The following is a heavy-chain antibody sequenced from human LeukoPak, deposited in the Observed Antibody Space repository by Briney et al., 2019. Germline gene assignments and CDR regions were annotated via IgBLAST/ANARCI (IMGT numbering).Heavy chain of an antibody. V-gene: IGHV4-4*07. CDR3: ANPPTVTSFDY. CDR2: IYTSGNT. D-gene: IGHD4-11*01. J-gene: IGHJ4*02. Sequence: SETLSLTCTVSGGSISIYYWSWIRQPAGKGLEWIGRIYTSGNTSYNPSLKSRVTMSVDTPKNQFSLNLSSVTAADTAVYHCANPPTVTSFDYWGQGTLVTVSS. CDR1: GGSISIYY.